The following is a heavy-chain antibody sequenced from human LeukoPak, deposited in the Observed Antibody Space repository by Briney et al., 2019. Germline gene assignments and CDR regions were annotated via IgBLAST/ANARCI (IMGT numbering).Heavy chain of an antibody. CDR3: AKRPRDRDGYNYWYYFDY. Sequence: GESPQISCQGSGSNFTSYWIGGVRQLPGKGVEWMGIIYPGDSDTRYSPSFQGQVTISADKSISTAYLQWSSLKASDTAMYYCAKRPRDRDGYNYWYYFDYWGQGTLVTVSS. CDR2: IYPGDSDT. CDR1: GSNFTSYW. D-gene: IGHD5-24*01. J-gene: IGHJ4*02. V-gene: IGHV5-51*01.